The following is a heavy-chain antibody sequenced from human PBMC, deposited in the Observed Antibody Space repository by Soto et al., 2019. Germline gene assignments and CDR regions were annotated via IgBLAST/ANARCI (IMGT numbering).Heavy chain of an antibody. CDR3: ATDMTYYYDSSGYYYTPY. J-gene: IGHJ4*02. V-gene: IGHV1-24*01. D-gene: IGHD3-22*01. CDR1: GYTLTELS. Sequence: GASVKVSCKVSGYTLTELSMHWVRQAPGKGLEWMGGFDPEDGETIYAQKFQGRVTMTEDTSTDTAYMELSSLRSEDTAVYYCATDMTYYYDSSGYYYTPYWGQGTLVTVSS. CDR2: FDPEDGET.